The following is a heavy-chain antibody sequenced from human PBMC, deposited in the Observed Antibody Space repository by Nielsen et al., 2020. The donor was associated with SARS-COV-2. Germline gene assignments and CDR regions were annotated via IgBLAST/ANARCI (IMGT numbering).Heavy chain of an antibody. CDR1: GYSFISYW. D-gene: IGHD2-2*01. J-gene: IGHJ4*02. CDR2: IDPSDSYT. CDR3: ARTDIYCSSTSCETFDY. V-gene: IGHV5-10-1*01. Sequence: GESLKISCKGSGYSFISYWISWVRQMPGKGLEWMGRIDPSDSYTNYSPSFQGHVTISADKSISTAYLQWSSLKASDTAMYYCARTDIYCSSTSCETFDYWGQGTLVTVSS.